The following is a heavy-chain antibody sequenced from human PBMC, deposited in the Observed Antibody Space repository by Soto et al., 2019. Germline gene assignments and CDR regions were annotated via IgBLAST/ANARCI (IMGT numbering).Heavy chain of an antibody. CDR3: ARESVALTKDFDY. CDR2: INPKGGGT. Sequence: QVQLLQSGAEVKKPGASVKVSCKASGYTFIDYYMHWVRQAPGQGPEWMGWINPKGGGTKYAQKFQAWVTMTCDTSISTAYMELNRLRSDDTAVYYFARESVALTKDFDYWGQGTLVTVSS. D-gene: IGHD2-21*02. CDR1: GYTFIDYY. V-gene: IGHV1-2*04. J-gene: IGHJ4*02.